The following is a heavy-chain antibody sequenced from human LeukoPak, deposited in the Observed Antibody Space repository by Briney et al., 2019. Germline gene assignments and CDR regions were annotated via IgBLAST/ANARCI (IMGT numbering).Heavy chain of an antibody. CDR1: GGSISSGDYY. J-gene: IGHJ4*02. CDR2: ISYSGST. CDR3: ARTLDSSGYYYDY. Sequence: SQTLSLTCTVSGGSISSGDYYWTWIRQPPGKGLEWIGYISYSGSTYYNPSLKSRVTISLDTSKNQFSLKLSSVTAADTAVYYCARTLDSSGYYYDYWGQGTLVTVSP. D-gene: IGHD3-22*01. V-gene: IGHV4-30-4*01.